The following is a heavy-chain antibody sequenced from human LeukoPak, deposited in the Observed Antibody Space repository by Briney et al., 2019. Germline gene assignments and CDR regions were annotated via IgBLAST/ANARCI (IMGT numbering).Heavy chain of an antibody. CDR3: ARESPSITMVRGVMDVFDI. J-gene: IGHJ3*02. V-gene: IGHV1-69*04. D-gene: IGHD3-10*01. CDR1: GGTFSTYA. Sequence: SVKVSCKASGGTFSTYAISWVRQAPGQGLKWVGRIVPILGTANYAQKLQGRVTMTTDTSTSTAYMELRSLRSDDTAVYYCARESPSITMVRGVMDVFDIWGQGTMVTVSS. CDR2: IVPILGTA.